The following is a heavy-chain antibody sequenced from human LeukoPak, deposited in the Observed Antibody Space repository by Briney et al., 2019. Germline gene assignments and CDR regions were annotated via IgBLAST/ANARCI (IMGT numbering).Heavy chain of an antibody. CDR3: ARHGTLPYYYDSSGYPFLDY. V-gene: IGHV4-59*08. CDR1: SGSISSYS. CDR2: MYYSGST. D-gene: IGHD3-22*01. J-gene: IGHJ4*02. Sequence: PSETLSLTCTVSSGSISSYSWSWIRQPPGKGLEWIGYMYYSGSTSYNPSLKSRVIMSVDTSKNQFSLKLSYVTAADTAVYYCARHGTLPYYYDSSGYPFLDYWGQGTLVTVSS.